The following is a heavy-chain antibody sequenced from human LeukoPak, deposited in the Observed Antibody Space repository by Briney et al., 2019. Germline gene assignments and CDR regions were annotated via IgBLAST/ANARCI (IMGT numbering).Heavy chain of an antibody. CDR3: ARAVGTTTGLFDY. Sequence: SGTLSLTCAVSGGSISSSNWWSWVRQPPGKGLEWIGSMYHSGSTYYHSGSTYYNPSLKSRVTMSLDTSKNRFSLNLNSVAAADTAVYYCARAVGTTTGLFDYWGQGALVTVSS. CDR1: GGSISSSNW. V-gene: IGHV4-39*02. CDR2: MYHSGSTYYHSGST. D-gene: IGHD1-26*01. J-gene: IGHJ4*02.